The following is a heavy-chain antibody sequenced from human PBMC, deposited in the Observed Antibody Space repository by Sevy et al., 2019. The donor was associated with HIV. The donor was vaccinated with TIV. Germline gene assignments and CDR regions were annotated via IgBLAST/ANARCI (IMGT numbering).Heavy chain of an antibody. V-gene: IGHV3-48*02. CDR1: GFTFSSYS. CDR2: ISSSSSTI. D-gene: IGHD3-16*02. J-gene: IGHJ5*02. CDR3: AGDPGDMITFGGVIVRVWFDP. Sequence: GGSLRLSCAASGFTFSSYSMNWVRQAPGKGLEWVSYISSSSSTIYYADSVKGRFTISRDNAKNSLYLQMNSLRDEDTAVYYWAGDPGDMITFGGVIVRVWFDPWGQGTLVTVSS.